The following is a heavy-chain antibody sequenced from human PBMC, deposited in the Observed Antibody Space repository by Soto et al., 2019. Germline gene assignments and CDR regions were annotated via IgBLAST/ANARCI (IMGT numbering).Heavy chain of an antibody. CDR3: ARSLLMVAPDNEPLDY. CDR2: ISGGGNDR. D-gene: IGHD2-15*01. J-gene: IGHJ4*02. Sequence: VQLLESGGSLVQPGGSLTLSCAASGFPFSSYAMSWVRQTPEKVLEWVTGISGGGNDRYYADFVQGRFTFSRDNSRNILYLQMDSLRADDTAMYFCARSLLMVAPDNEPLDYGGQGTLVTVSS. CDR1: GFPFSSYA. V-gene: IGHV3-23*01.